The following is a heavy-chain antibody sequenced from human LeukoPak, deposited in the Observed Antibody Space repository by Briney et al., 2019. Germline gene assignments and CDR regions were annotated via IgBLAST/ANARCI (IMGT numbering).Heavy chain of an antibody. CDR1: GFTFTSSA. V-gene: IGHV1-58*01. CDR2: IVVGSGNT. CDR3: AAVYYDSSGYYYGYFDY. D-gene: IGHD3-22*01. J-gene: IGHJ4*02. Sequence: ASVKVSCKASGFTFTSSAVQWVRQARGQRLEWIGWIVVGSGNTNYAQKFQERVTITRDMSTSTANMELSSLRSEDTAVYYCAAVYYDSSGYYYGYFDYWGQGTLVTVSS.